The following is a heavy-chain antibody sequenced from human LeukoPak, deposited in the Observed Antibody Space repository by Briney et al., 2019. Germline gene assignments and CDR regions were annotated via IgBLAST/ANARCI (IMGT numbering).Heavy chain of an antibody. J-gene: IGHJ4*02. CDR2: ISAYNGNT. CDR3: SRDRVLRYFDWLLLGDYFDY. Sequence: GAPVKVSCKASGYTFTSYGISWVRQAPGQGLEWMGWISAYNGNTNYAQKLQGRVTMTTDTSTNTAYMELRSLRFDDTAVYYCSRDRVLRYFDWLLLGDYFDYWGQGTLVTVSS. V-gene: IGHV1-18*01. D-gene: IGHD3-9*01. CDR1: GYTFTSYG.